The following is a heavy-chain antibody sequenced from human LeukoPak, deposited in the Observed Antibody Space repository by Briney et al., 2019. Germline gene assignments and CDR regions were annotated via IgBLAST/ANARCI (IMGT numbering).Heavy chain of an antibody. D-gene: IGHD6-13*01. J-gene: IGHJ4*02. Sequence: PETLSLTCAVSGGSLSGSYWSWIRQFPGKGLEWIGFVFYTGSFNYNPSLKSRVRISVDTSRNQFSLKLSSVTAADTAVYYCARGAGYSSSDYWGQGTLVTVSS. CDR2: VFYTGSF. V-gene: IGHV4-59*08. CDR1: GGSLSGSY. CDR3: ARGAGYSSSDY.